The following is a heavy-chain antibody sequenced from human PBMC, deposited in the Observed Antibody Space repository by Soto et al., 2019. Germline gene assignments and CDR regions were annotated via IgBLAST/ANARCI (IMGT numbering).Heavy chain of an antibody. CDR1: GFTFSSYA. J-gene: IGHJ6*03. D-gene: IGHD2-2*01. Sequence: TGGSLRLSWAASGFTFSSYAMSWVRQAPGKGLEWVSAISGSGGSTYYADSVKGRFTISRDNSKNTLYLQMNSLRAEDTAVYYCAKNERVPAAMASPYYYYMDVWGKGTTVTVSS. V-gene: IGHV3-23*01. CDR3: AKNERVPAAMASPYYYYMDV. CDR2: ISGSGGST.